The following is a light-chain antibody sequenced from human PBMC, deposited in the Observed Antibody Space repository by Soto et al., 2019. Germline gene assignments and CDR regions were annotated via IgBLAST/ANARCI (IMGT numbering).Light chain of an antibody. CDR1: QSISVW. CDR2: KAS. J-gene: IGKJ1*01. V-gene: IGKV1-5*03. CDR3: QQYDTLFGA. Sequence: DIQMTQSPSTLSASVGDRVTITCRASQSISVWLAWYQQKPGKAPKLLIYKASSLESGVPSRFSGSVSGTEFTLTISSLQPDDFATYYCQQYDTLFGAFGQGTKVEIK.